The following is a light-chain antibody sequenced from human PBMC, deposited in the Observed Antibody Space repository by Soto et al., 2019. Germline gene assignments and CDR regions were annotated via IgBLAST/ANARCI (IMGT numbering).Light chain of an antibody. J-gene: IGLJ2*01. CDR1: SSDIGSYNY. Sequence: QSALTQPASVSGSPGQSITISCAGTSSDIGSYNYVSWYQQNPGKAPKLMIYDVSNRPSGISNRFSASKSGNTASLTISGLQAEDEADYYCSSCTSSTTLVFGGGTKLTVL. V-gene: IGLV2-14*01. CDR2: DVS. CDR3: SSCTSSTTLV.